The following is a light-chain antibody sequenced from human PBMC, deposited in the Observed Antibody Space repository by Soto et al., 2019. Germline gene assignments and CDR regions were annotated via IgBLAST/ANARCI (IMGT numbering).Light chain of an antibody. Sequence: EIVLTQSPGTLSLSPGERATLSCRTSQSISGSYLAWYQQKPGQAPRLLMYAASSRATGIPDRFSGSGSGTDFTLTISRLEPEDLAVYYCQQYGRSPPYTFGQGTKLEIK. J-gene: IGKJ2*01. CDR3: QQYGRSPPYT. V-gene: IGKV3-20*01. CDR2: AAS. CDR1: QSISGSY.